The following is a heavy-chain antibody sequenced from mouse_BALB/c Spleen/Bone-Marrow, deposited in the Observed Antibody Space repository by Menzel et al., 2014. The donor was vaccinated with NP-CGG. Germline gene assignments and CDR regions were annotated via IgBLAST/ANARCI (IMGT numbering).Heavy chain of an antibody. D-gene: IGHD1-1*01. J-gene: IGHJ3*01. V-gene: IGHV1S56*01. CDR1: GYTFTSYY. CDR2: IYPGDGST. Sequence: QVQLQQSGPELVKPGASVKMSCKASGYTFTSYYIHWVKQRPGQGLEWIGWIYPGDGSTKYNEKFKGKTTLTADKSSSTAYMLLSSLTSEGSAIYFCARGDYYYGSSRAWFAYWGQGTLVTVSA. CDR3: ARGDYYYGSSRAWFAY.